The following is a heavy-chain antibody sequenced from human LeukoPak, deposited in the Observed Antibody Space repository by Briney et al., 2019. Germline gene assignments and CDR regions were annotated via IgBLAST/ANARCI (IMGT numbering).Heavy chain of an antibody. V-gene: IGHV4-59*11. D-gene: IGHD3-22*01. CDR1: GGSISSHY. J-gene: IGHJ6*03. CDR3: ARVNVDQFYGSGYYPPYYYYYMDV. Sequence: PSETLSLTCTVPGGSISSHYWSWIRQPPGKGLEWIGYIYYSGSTNYNPSLKSRVTISVDTSKNQFSLKLSSVTAADTAVYYCARVNVDQFYGSGYYPPYYYYYMDVWGKGTTVTVSS. CDR2: IYYSGST.